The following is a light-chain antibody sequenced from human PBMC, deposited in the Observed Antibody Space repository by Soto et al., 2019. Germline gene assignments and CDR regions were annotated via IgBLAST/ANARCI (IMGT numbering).Light chain of an antibody. J-gene: IGKJ5*01. CDR3: QQRSNWPT. CDR2: DAS. Sequence: EIVLTQSPATLSLSPGERATLSCRASQSVSSYLAWYQQKPGQAPRLLIYDASNRATGIPARFSGSGYGTDFTLTISSLEPEDFAVYYCQQRSNWPTFGQGTRLDIK. CDR1: QSVSSY. V-gene: IGKV3-11*01.